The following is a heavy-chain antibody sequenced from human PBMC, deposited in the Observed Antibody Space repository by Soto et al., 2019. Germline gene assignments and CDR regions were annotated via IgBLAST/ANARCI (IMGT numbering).Heavy chain of an antibody. CDR1: GFTFSNYV. V-gene: IGHV3-33*01. CDR3: ATEQVAITDFDY. D-gene: IGHD2-21*01. J-gene: IGHJ4*02. Sequence: PGGSLRLSCSASGFTFSNYVLHWVRQAPGKGLEWVALIWNDGSKKDYADSVKGRFTISRDNSKNTLYMEMNSLRAEDTAVYYCATEQVAITDFDYWGQGTVVTVSS. CDR2: IWNDGSKK.